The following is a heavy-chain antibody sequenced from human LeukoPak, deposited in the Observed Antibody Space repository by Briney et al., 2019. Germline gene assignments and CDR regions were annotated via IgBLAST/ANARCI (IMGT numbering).Heavy chain of an antibody. Sequence: GGSLRLSCAASGFTFSSYSMNWVRQAPGKGLEWVSYISSSSSTIYYADSVKGRFTISRDNAKNSLYLQMNSLRAEDTAVYHCARDRGYSGYDYRYWGQGTLVTVSS. D-gene: IGHD5-12*01. CDR1: GFTFSSYS. V-gene: IGHV3-48*01. J-gene: IGHJ4*02. CDR3: ARDRGYSGYDYRY. CDR2: ISSSSSTI.